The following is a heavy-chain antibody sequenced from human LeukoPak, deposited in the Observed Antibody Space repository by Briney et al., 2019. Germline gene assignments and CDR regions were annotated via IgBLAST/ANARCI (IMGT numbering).Heavy chain of an antibody. CDR1: GFTFSSYG. D-gene: IGHD3-22*01. CDR3: AKVGGRVVVIRAHYWYFDL. J-gene: IGHJ2*01. Sequence: GGSLRLSCAASGFTFSSYGMHWVRQAPGKGLEWVAFIRYDGSNKYYADSVKGRFTISRDNAKNSLYLQMNSLRAEDTAVYYCAKVGGRVVVIRAHYWYFDLWGRGTLVTVSS. CDR2: IRYDGSNK. V-gene: IGHV3-30*02.